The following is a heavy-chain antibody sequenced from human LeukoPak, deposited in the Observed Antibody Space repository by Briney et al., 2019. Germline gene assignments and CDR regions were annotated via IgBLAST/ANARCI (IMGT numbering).Heavy chain of an antibody. CDR3: ARDASGYYDSGTYYNVYMDV. V-gene: IGHV4-59*12. D-gene: IGHD3-10*01. J-gene: IGHJ6*03. CDR1: GDSISSYY. Sequence: SETLSLTCTVSGDSISSYYWSWIRQPPGKGLEWIGYTYYSGSTNYNPSLKSRVTMSVDTSKNQFSLNLSSMTAADTAVYYCARDASGYYDSGTYYNVYMDVWGKGTTVTISS. CDR2: TYYSGST.